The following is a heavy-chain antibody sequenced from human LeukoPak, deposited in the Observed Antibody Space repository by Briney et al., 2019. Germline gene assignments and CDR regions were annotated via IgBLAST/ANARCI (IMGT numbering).Heavy chain of an antibody. CDR2: IIPILGTA. CDR1: GYTFTSYD. D-gene: IGHD3-10*01. CDR3: ARGLWFGELSAEYFQH. V-gene: IGHV1-69*13. J-gene: IGHJ1*01. Sequence: ASVKVSCKASGYTFTSYDINWVRQATGQGLEWMGGIIPILGTANYAQKFQGRVTITADESTSTAYMELSSLRSEDTAVYYCARGLWFGELSAEYFQHWGQGTLVTVSS.